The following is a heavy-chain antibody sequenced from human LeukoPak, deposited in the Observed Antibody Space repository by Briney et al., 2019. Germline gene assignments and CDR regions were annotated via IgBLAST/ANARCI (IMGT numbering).Heavy chain of an antibody. V-gene: IGHV3-53*01. CDR1: GFTVSSNY. CDR2: IYSGGST. CDR3: ARERRWEPLDY. D-gene: IGHD1-26*01. J-gene: IGHJ4*02. Sequence: PGGSLRLSCAASGFTVSSNYMSWVRQAPGKGLEWVSVIYSGGSTYYADSVKGRFTISRDNSKNTLYLQMNSLRAEDTAVYYCARERRWEPLDYWGQGTLVTVSS.